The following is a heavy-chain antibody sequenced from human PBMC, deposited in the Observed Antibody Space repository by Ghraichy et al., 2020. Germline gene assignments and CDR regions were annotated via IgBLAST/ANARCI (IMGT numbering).Heavy chain of an antibody. CDR1: GGSFSGYY. V-gene: IGHV4-34*01. D-gene: IGHD1-26*01. CDR2: INHSGST. CDR3: ARRLQLLYGMDV. Sequence: SETLSLTCAVYGGSFSGYYWSWIRQPPGKGLEWIGEINHSGSTNYNPSLKSRVTISVDTSKNQFSLKLSSVTAADTAVYYCARRLQLLYGMDVWGKGTTVTVSS. J-gene: IGHJ6*04.